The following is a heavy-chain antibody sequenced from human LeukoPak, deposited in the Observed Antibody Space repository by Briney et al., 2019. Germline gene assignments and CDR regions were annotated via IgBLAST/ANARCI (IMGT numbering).Heavy chain of an antibody. V-gene: IGHV3-15*01. D-gene: IGHD3-16*02. Sequence: GGSLRLSCAASGFTFSNAWMSWVRQAPGKGLEWVGRIKSKTDGGTTDYAAPVKGRFTISRDDSKNTLYLQMNSLKTEYTAVYYCTTEPSFGGVIGLFDYWGRGTLVSVSS. CDR2: IKSKTDGGTT. CDR1: GFTFSNAW. J-gene: IGHJ4*02. CDR3: TTEPSFGGVIGLFDY.